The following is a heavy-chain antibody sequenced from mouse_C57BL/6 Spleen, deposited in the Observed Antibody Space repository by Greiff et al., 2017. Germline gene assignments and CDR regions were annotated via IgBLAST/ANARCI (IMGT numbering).Heavy chain of an antibody. Sequence: EVKLVESGGGLVKPGGSLKLSCAASGFTFSSYAMSWVRQTPEKRLEWVATISDGGSYTYYPDNVKGRFTISRYNAKNNLYLQMSHLKSEDTAMYYCARENERGAMDYWGQGTSVTVSS. CDR1: GFTFSSYA. CDR3: ARENERGAMDY. J-gene: IGHJ4*01. V-gene: IGHV5-4*01. CDR2: ISDGGSYT.